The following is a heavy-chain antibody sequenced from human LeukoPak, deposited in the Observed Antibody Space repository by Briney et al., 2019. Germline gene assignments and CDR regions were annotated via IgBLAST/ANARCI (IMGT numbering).Heavy chain of an antibody. Sequence: PGGSLRLSCESSGFTFSSYSMNWVRQAPGKGQDWVSSISSSSSYMYYADSVKGRFTISRDNAKNSLYLQMNSLRAEDTAVYYCARDRVLYPRLFDYWGQGTLVTVSS. V-gene: IGHV3-21*01. CDR3: ARDRVLYPRLFDY. CDR2: ISSSSSYM. CDR1: GFTFSSYS. D-gene: IGHD2/OR15-2a*01. J-gene: IGHJ4*02.